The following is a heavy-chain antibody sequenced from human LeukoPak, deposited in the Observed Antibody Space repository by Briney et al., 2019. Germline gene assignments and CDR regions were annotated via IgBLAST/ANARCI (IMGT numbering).Heavy chain of an antibody. CDR1: GYSISSGYY. CDR3: ARGRVLRNYIAARRGRWFDP. Sequence: PSETLSLTCTVSGYSISSGYYWGWIRQPPGKGLEWIGSIYHSGSTYYNPSLKSRVTISVDTSKNQFSLKLSSVTAADTAVYYCARGRVLRNYIAARRGRWFDPWGQGTLVTVSS. D-gene: IGHD6-6*01. J-gene: IGHJ5*02. CDR2: IYHSGST. V-gene: IGHV4-38-2*02.